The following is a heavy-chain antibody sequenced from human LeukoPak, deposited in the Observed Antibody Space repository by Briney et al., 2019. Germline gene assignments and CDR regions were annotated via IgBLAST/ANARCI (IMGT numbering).Heavy chain of an antibody. CDR2: INHSGST. J-gene: IGHJ4*02. D-gene: IGHD3-22*01. V-gene: IGHV4-34*01. CDR1: GGSFSGYY. CDR3: ARGHNYYDSSAYPLGY. Sequence: PSETLSLTCAVYGGSFSGYYWSWIRQPPGKGLEWIGEINHSGSTNYNPSLKSRVTISVDTSKNQFSLKLSSVTAADTAVYYCARGHNYYDSSAYPLGYWGQGTLVTVSS.